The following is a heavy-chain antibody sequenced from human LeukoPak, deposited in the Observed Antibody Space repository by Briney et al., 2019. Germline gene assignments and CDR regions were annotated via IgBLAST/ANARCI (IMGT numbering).Heavy chain of an antibody. CDR1: GFIVSTNY. V-gene: IGHV3-66*01. D-gene: IGHD2-15*01. Sequence: PGGSLRLSCAASGFIVSTNYMTWVRQALGQGLEWVSIIYTTGGTYYADSVQGRFTISRDNSKNTLYLRMNSLRAEDSAVYYCARSGSRAYFDDWGQGTLVTVSS. CDR3: ARSGSRAYFDD. J-gene: IGHJ4*02. CDR2: IYTTGGT.